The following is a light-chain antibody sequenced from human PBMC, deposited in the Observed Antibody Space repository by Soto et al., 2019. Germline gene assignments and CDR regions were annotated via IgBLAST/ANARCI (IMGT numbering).Light chain of an antibody. CDR1: QSTSSW. V-gene: IGKV1-5*01. J-gene: IGKJ1*01. Sequence: IQMTKSPSTLSASVVNRVTITVLANQSTSSWLAWYQQKPGKAPKLLIYDASSLESGVPSRFSGSGSGTDFTLTISSLQPEDFATYYCKQGYRTPTFGQGTRLDIK. CDR2: DAS. CDR3: KQGYRTPT.